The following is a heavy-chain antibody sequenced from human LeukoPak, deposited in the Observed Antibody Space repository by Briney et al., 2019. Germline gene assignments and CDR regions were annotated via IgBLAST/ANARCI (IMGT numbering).Heavy chain of an antibody. CDR1: GGSFSGYY. D-gene: IGHD1-26*01. CDR3: ARGQWELLRKAFDI. V-gene: IGHV4-34*01. J-gene: IGHJ3*02. CDR2: INHSGST. Sequence: SETLSLTCAVYGGSFSGYYWSWIRQPPGKGLEWIGEINHSGSTNYNPSLKSRVTISVDTSKNQFSLKLSSVTAADTAMYYCARGQWELLRKAFDIWGQGTMVTVSS.